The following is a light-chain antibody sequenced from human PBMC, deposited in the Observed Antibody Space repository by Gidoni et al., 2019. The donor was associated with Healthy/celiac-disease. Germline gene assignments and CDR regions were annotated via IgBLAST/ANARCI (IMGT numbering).Light chain of an antibody. CDR2: GAS. Sequence: EIMMTQSPATLSVSPGERATLSCRVSQVVSSNLAWYQQKPGQAPRLLIYGASTRATGIPARFSGSGSGTEFTLTISSLQSEDFAVYYCQQYNNWWTFGQGTKVEIK. J-gene: IGKJ1*01. CDR3: QQYNNWWT. CDR1: QVVSSN. V-gene: IGKV3-15*01.